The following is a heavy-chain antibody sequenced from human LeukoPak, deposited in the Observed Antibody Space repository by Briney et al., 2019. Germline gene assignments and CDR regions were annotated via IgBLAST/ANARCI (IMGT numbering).Heavy chain of an antibody. Sequence: GESLKISRKSSGYSFTSYWIGWVRQMPGKGLEWMGIIYPDDSDTRYSPSFEGQVIISVDKSISAAYLQWSSLKASDTATYYMDVWGKGTTVTVSS. CDR3: DV. CDR2: IYPDDSDT. J-gene: IGHJ6*04. V-gene: IGHV5-51*01. CDR1: GYSFTSYW.